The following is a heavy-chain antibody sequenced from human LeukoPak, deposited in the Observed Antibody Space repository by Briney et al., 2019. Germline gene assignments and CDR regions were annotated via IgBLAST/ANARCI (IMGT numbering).Heavy chain of an antibody. V-gene: IGHV1-69*04. CDR2: IIPILGIA. Sequence: SVKVSCKASGGTFSSYAISWVRQAPGQGLEWMGRIIPILGIANYAQKFQGRVTITADKSTSTAYMELSSLRSEDTAVYHCARDHDIKGDAFDIWGQGTMVTVSS. D-gene: IGHD3-22*01. J-gene: IGHJ3*02. CDR3: ARDHDIKGDAFDI. CDR1: GGTFSSYA.